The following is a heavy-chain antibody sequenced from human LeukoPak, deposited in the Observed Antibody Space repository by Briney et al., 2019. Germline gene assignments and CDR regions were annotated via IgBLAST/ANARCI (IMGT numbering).Heavy chain of an antibody. CDR1: GFTFSSYA. CDR2: ISSFGGST. D-gene: IGHD3/OR15-3a*01. CDR3: VKFGLGDY. V-gene: IGHV3-64D*09. J-gene: IGHJ4*02. Sequence: GGSLRLSCSASGFTFSSYAMHWVRQPPGKGLEYVSAISSFGGSTDYADSVKGRFTISRDNSKNMLYLQMNSLRAEDMAVYYCVKFGLGDYWGQGTLVTVSS.